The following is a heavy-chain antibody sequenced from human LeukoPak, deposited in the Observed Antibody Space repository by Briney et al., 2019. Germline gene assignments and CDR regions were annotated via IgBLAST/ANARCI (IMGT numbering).Heavy chain of an antibody. V-gene: IGHV3-30-3*01. Sequence: GGSLRLSCAASGFRFSSYVMHWVRQAPGKGLERVSFTSYDGSNKYYADSVKGRFTISRDNSKNTLDLQMNGLRTEDTAMYYCARGHDSSGYFYSYFDHWGQGTLVTVSP. CDR2: TSYDGSNK. CDR1: GFRFSSYV. CDR3: ARGHDSSGYFYSYFDH. J-gene: IGHJ4*02. D-gene: IGHD3-22*01.